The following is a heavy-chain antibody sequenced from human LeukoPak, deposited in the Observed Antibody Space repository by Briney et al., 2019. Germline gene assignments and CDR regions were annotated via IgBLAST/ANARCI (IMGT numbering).Heavy chain of an antibody. V-gene: IGHV4-59*01. D-gene: IGHD3-22*01. Sequence: SETLSLTCTVSGGSISSYYWSWIRQPPGKGLEWIGYIYYSGSTNYNPSLKSRVTISVDTSKNQFSLKLSSVTAADTAVYYCARLDSSGYYGYYYYGMDVWGQGTTVTVSS. J-gene: IGHJ6*02. CDR2: IYYSGST. CDR3: ARLDSSGYYGYYYYGMDV. CDR1: GGSISSYY.